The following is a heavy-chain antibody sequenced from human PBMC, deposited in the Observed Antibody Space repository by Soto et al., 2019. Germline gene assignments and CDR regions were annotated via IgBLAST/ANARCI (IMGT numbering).Heavy chain of an antibody. Sequence: ASVKASGKASGYTCTSYAMHWVLQAPGQRLEWMGWINAGNGNTKYSQKFQGRVTITRDTSASTAYMELSSLRSEDTAVYYCARFRSKFGGVIVWGQGTLVTVSS. V-gene: IGHV1-3*01. CDR3: ARFRSKFGGVIV. D-gene: IGHD3-16*02. CDR1: GYTCTSYA. CDR2: INAGNGNT. J-gene: IGHJ4*02.